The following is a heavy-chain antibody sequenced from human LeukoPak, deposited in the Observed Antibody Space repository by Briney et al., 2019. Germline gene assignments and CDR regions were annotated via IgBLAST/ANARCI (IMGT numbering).Heavy chain of an antibody. D-gene: IGHD3-16*01. CDR3: GYYAF. CDR2: IYYSGST. Sequence: KPLGSPSPTSTFSGGSLSRNSYYSGWVRHPPGKGLEWIGTIYYSGSTYYNPSLKSRVTISVDTSNNQFSLNLSSVTAADTAVYYCGYYAFWGRGTLVTVSS. CDR1: GGSLSRNSYY. V-gene: IGHV4-39*05. J-gene: IGHJ2*01.